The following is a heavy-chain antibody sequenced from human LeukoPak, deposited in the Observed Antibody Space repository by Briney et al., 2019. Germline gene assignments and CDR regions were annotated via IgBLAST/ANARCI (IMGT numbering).Heavy chain of an antibody. D-gene: IGHD3-10*01. Sequence: PGGSLRLSCASSGFTFTSYAVSWVRQAPGEGLEWVSTISYSGGTTYHTDSVKGRFTISRDISKNTVYLQMNSLKAEDTAVYYCAKDGVVRGLGPYYFDSWGQGSLVTVSS. V-gene: IGHV3-23*01. CDR3: AKDGVVRGLGPYYFDS. CDR2: ISYSGGTT. CDR1: GFTFTSYA. J-gene: IGHJ4*02.